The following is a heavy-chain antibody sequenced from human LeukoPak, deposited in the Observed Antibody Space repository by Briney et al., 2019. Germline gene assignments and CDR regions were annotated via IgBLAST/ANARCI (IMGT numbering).Heavy chain of an antibody. CDR1: GFTFSNYS. J-gene: IGHJ4*02. CDR3: ARAEALKFRDFDY. CDR2: ITSSGSYI. Sequence: GGSPRLSCAASGFTFSNYSMNWGRQAPGEGLGWVSSITSSGSYIYYADSVKGRFTISRDNARNSLYLQMNSLRAEDTAIYYCARAEALKFRDFDYWGQGTLVTVSS. V-gene: IGHV3-21*01.